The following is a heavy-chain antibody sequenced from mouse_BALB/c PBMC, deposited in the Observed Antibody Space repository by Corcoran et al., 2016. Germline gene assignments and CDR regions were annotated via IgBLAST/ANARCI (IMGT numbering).Heavy chain of an antibody. V-gene: IGHV14-3*02. CDR2: IDPANGNT. D-gene: IGHD2-4*01. CDR3: ARSDDYDVEFAY. Sequence: EVQLQQSGAELVKPGASVKLSCTASGFNSKDTYMHWVKQRPEQGLEWIGRIDPANGNTKYDPKFQGKATITADTSSNTAYLQLSSLTSEDTAVYYCARSDDYDVEFAYWGQGTLVTVSA. CDR1: GFNSKDTY. J-gene: IGHJ3*01.